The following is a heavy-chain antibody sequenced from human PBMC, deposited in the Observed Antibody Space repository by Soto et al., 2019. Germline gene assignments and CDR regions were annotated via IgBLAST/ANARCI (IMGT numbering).Heavy chain of an antibody. CDR2: ISTYNGDT. V-gene: IGHV1-18*01. CDR3: ARGRGCSGGSCPPTNYGMDV. J-gene: IGHJ6*02. Sequence: ASVKVSCKASGYTFTRSGISWVRQAPGQGLEWMGWISTYNGDTNYAQTFQGRVTMTTDTSTSTVYMEMRSLRSDDTAMYYCARGRGCSGGSCPPTNYGMDVWGQGTTVTVSS. D-gene: IGHD2-15*01. CDR1: GYTFTRSG.